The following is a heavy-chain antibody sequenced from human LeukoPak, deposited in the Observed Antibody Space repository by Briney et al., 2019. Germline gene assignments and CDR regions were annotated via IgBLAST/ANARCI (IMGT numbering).Heavy chain of an antibody. CDR2: ISGSGGST. CDR3: GLDFYENPDYYYYGMDV. V-gene: IGHV3-23*01. D-gene: IGHD3-16*01. J-gene: IGHJ6*02. Sequence: GGSLRLSCAASGFTFSSYAMSWVRQAPGKGLEWVSAISGSGGSTYYADSVKGRFTISRDNTKNTLYLQMNSLRAEDTAVYYCGLDFYENPDYYYYGMDVWGQGTTVTVSS. CDR1: GFTFSSYA.